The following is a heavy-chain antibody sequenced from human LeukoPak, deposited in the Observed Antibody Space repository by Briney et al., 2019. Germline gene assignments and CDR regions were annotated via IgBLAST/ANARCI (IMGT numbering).Heavy chain of an antibody. D-gene: IGHD6-13*01. CDR2: SGTAGDT. CDR1: GFTFSSSA. V-gene: IGHV3-23*01. Sequence: GGSLRLSCAASGFTFSSSAMNWVRQVPGKGLEWVSASGTAGDTYYADSVKGRFTISRDDSKNTLYLQMTSLRAEDTAVYYCAKKTPGTFPFDYGGQGTLVTISP. J-gene: IGHJ4*02. CDR3: AKKTPGTFPFDY.